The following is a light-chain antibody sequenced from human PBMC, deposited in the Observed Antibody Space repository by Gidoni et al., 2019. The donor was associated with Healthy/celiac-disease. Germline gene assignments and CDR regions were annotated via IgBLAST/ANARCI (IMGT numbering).Light chain of an antibody. V-gene: IGKV1-39*01. J-gene: IGKJ1*01. Sequence: DIQMTQYPSSLSASVGDRFTITCRASQSISSYLNWYQQKPGKAPKVLIYAASSLQSGVPSRFSGSGSGTDFTLTISSLQPEDFATYYCQQSYNTPRTFXXXTKVEIK. CDR2: AAS. CDR1: QSISSY. CDR3: QQSYNTPRT.